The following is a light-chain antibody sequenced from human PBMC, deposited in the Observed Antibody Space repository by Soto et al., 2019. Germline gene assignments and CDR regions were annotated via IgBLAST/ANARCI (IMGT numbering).Light chain of an antibody. CDR1: QTVRNNY. CDR2: DAS. Sequence: EFVLTQDTGTLSLWPGERATLSCRSSQTVRNNYLAWYQQKPGQAPRLLIYDASSRATGIPDRFSGGGSGTDFTLTISRLEPEDFAVYYCQQFSSYPLTFGGGTKVDIK. CDR3: QQFSSYPLT. J-gene: IGKJ4*01. V-gene: IGKV3-20*01.